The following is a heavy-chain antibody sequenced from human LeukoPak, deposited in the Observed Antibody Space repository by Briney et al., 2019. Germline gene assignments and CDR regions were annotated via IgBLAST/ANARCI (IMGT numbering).Heavy chain of an antibody. CDR3: AREEKVDYSSLIDY. V-gene: IGHV4-34*01. D-gene: IGHD4-11*01. J-gene: IGHJ4*02. Sequence: SETLSLTCAVYGGSFSGYYWSWIRQPPGKGLEWIGEINHSGSTNYNPSLKSRVTISVDTSKDQFSLKLSSVTAADTAVYYCAREEKVDYSSLIDYWGQGTLVTVSS. CDR1: GGSFSGYY. CDR2: INHSGST.